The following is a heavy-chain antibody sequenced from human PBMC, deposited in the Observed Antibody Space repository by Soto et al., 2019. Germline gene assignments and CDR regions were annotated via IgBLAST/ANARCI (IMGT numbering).Heavy chain of an antibody. Sequence: SETLSLTCTVSGGSISSGDYYWSWIRQPPGKGLEWIGYIYYSGSTYYNPSLKSRVTISVDTSKNQFSLKLSSVTAADTAVYYCAREGLRDYCYYGMDVWGQGTTVTVSS. D-gene: IGHD4-17*01. V-gene: IGHV4-30-4*01. CDR2: IYYSGST. J-gene: IGHJ6*02. CDR1: GGSISSGDYY. CDR3: AREGLRDYCYYGMDV.